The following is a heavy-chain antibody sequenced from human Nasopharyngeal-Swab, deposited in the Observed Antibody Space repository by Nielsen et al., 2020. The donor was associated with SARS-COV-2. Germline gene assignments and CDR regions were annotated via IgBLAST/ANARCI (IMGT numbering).Heavy chain of an antibody. Sequence: GGSLRLSCAASGFTFSSYAMHWVRQAPGKGLEWVTVISYDGSIKYYADSVKGQLTISRDNSKNTVYLQINSLRAEDTAVYYCARPSGVFQLSYGWYLLHWGQGTLVTVSS. V-gene: IGHV3-30-3*01. CDR1: GFTFSSYA. J-gene: IGHJ1*01. D-gene: IGHD2-2*01. CDR2: ISYDGSIK. CDR3: ARPSGVFQLSYGWYLLH.